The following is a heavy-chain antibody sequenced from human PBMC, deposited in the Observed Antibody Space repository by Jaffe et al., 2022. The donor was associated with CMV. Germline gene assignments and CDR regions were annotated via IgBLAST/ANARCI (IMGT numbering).Heavy chain of an antibody. J-gene: IGHJ6*03. D-gene: IGHD1-7*01. V-gene: IGHV4-39*01. CDR2: IYYSGST. CDR3: ARRFEELRDLGFGGDYYYYMDV. Sequence: QLQLQESGPGLVKPSETLSLTCTVSGGSISSSSYYWGWIRQPPGKGLEWIGSIYYSGSTYYNPSLKSRVTISVDTSKNQFSLKLSSVTAADTAVYYCARRFEELRDLGFGGDYYYYMDVWGKGTTVTVSS. CDR1: GGSISSSSYY.